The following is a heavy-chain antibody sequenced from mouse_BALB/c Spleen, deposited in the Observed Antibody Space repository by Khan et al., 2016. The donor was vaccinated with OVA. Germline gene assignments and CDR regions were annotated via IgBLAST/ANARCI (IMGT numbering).Heavy chain of an antibody. J-gene: IGHJ1*01. V-gene: IGHV3-6*02. Sequence: EVQLKQSGPGLVKPSQSLSLTCSVTGYSITSGYYWNWIRQFPGNKLEWMGYISYDGSNNYNPSLKNRISITRDTSKNQFFLKLTSVTTEDTATYYCARGGDYYWYFDVWGAGTTVTVSS. CDR1: GYSITSGYY. CDR3: ARGGDYYWYFDV. D-gene: IGHD2-13*01. CDR2: ISYDGSN.